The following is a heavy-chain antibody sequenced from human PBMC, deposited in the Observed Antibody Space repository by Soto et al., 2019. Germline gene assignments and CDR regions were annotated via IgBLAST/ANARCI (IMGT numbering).Heavy chain of an antibody. CDR3: ARDLPLYSSGWYSAHQFDP. Sequence: QVQLVQSGAEVKKPGSSVKISCKASGGTFSSYAISWVRQAPGQGLEWMGGIIPIFGTANYAQKFQGRVTITADECTSTAYMELSSLRSEDTAVYYCARDLPLYSSGWYSAHQFDPWGQGTLVTVSS. D-gene: IGHD6-19*01. V-gene: IGHV1-69*01. J-gene: IGHJ5*02. CDR2: IIPIFGTA. CDR1: GGTFSSYA.